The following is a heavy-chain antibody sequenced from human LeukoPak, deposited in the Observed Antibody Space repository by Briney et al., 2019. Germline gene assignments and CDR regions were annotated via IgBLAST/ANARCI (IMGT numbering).Heavy chain of an antibody. CDR3: ARLQGRGDNYLDY. CDR1: GRSISNYY. CDR2: VSYTGSS. Sequence: PSETLSLTCTLSGRSISNYYSSWTRHPPGKRREWIGYVSYTGSSSSNPSLESRVTISVDMSKNQFSLRMSSVTASDTAVYYCARLQGRGDNYLDYWGQGTLVTVSS. V-gene: IGHV4-59*08. D-gene: IGHD7-27*01. J-gene: IGHJ4*02.